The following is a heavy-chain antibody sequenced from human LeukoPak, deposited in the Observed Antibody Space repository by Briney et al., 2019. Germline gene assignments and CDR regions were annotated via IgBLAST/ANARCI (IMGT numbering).Heavy chain of an antibody. V-gene: IGHV1-2*02. CDR2: INPNGGGT. J-gene: IGHJ4*02. CDR3: ARENNSGWYRKAAFDY. D-gene: IGHD6-19*01. CDR1: GYTFTGYY. Sequence: ASVKVSCKASGYTFTGYYIHWVRQAPGQGLEWMGWINPNGGGTNYAQKFQGRVTLTRDTSINTAYMEVNSLESDDTAVYYCARENNSGWYRKAAFDYWGQGTLVTVTS.